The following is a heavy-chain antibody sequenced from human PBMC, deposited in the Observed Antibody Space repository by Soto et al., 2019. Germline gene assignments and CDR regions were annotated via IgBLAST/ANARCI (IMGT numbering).Heavy chain of an antibody. Sequence: QVQLQESGPGLVKPSQTLSLTCTVSGGSISSGGYYWSWIRQHPGKGLEWIGYIYYSGSTYYNPSLKRRVTISVATSKNQFPLKLSSVTAADTAVYYCARGNGSGIYYYYGMDVWGQGTTVTVSS. CDR1: GGSISSGGYY. J-gene: IGHJ6*02. V-gene: IGHV4-31*03. D-gene: IGHD3-10*01. CDR3: ARGNGSGIYYYYGMDV. CDR2: IYYSGST.